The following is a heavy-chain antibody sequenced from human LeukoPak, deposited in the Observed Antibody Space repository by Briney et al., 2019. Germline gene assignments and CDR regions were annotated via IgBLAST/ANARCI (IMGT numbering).Heavy chain of an antibody. V-gene: IGHV1-69*05. CDR2: IIPIFGTA. CDR1: GGTFSSYA. J-gene: IGHJ4*02. Sequence: ASVKVSCKASGGTFSSYAISWVRQAPGQGLEWMGGIIPIFGTANYAQKFQGRVTITTDESTSTADMELSSLRSEDTAVYYCARVVRDSSGYVPHYFDYWGQGTLVTVSS. D-gene: IGHD3-22*01. CDR3: ARVVRDSSGYVPHYFDY.